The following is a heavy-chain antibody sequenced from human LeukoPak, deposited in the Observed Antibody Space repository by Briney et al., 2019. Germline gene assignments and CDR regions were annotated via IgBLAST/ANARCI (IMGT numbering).Heavy chain of an antibody. V-gene: IGHV3-33*01. CDR1: GFTFRSDG. CDR2: IWNDGNKK. Sequence: GGSLRLSCAASGFTFRSDGFHWVRQGPGKGLEWVAIIWNDGNKKNYADSVKGRFTISRDNSNKTLYLEMNSLRAEDTAVYYCARDFLSGYSSSWYPDYYYYYGMDVWGQGTTVTVSS. J-gene: IGHJ6*02. D-gene: IGHD6-13*01. CDR3: ARDFLSGYSSSWYPDYYYYYGMDV.